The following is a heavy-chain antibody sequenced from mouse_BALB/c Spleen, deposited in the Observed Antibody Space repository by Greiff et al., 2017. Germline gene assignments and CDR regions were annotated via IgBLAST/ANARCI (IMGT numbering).Heavy chain of an antibody. CDR3: ARNRGFAY. Sequence: QVQLQQSGAELMKPGASVKISCKATGYTFSSYWIEWVKQRPGHGLEWIGEILPGSGSTNYNEKFKGKATLTADKSSSTAYMQLSSLTSEDSAVYFCARNRGFAYWGQGTLVTVSA. CDR1: GYTFSSYW. J-gene: IGHJ3*01. CDR2: ILPGSGST. V-gene: IGHV1-9*01.